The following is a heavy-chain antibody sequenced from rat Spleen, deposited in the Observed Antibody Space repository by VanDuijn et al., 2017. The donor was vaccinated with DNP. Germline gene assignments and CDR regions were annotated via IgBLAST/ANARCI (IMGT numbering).Heavy chain of an antibody. Sequence: EVQLVESGGGLVQPGRSLKLSCAASGFTFNNYYMAWVRQAPTKGLEWVAYIRYDGGSTYYGDSVKGRFTISRDNAKSTLYLQMNSLRSEDMATYYCARHVLPLRVWDYWGQGTLVTVSS. V-gene: IGHV5-22*01. CDR3: ARHVLPLRVWDY. D-gene: IGHD4-1*01. CDR1: GFTFNNYY. J-gene: IGHJ3*01. CDR2: IRYDGGST.